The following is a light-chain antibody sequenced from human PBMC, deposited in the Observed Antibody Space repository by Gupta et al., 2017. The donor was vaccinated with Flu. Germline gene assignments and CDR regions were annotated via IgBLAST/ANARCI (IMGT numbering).Light chain of an antibody. Sequence: QSVLAQPPSASATPGQRVTISCSGSSSNIGSNNVNWYQQVPGTAPNLLIYGNNQRPSGVPARFSCATSGTSASPATSALQSEDEADDYCSDWDDSLNGHYVFGTGTKLTVL. CDR1: SSNIGSNN. CDR3: SDWDDSLNGHYV. V-gene: IGLV1-44*01. J-gene: IGLJ1*01. CDR2: GNN.